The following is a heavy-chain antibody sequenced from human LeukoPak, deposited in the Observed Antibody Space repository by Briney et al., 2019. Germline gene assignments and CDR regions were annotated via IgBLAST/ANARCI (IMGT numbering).Heavy chain of an antibody. CDR3: AREYRSSWYASKEAFDI. Sequence: GGSLRLSCAASGFTFSSYEMNWVRQAPGEGLEWVSYISSSGSTIYYVDSVKGRFTISRDNAKNSLYLQMNSLRAEDTAVYYCAREYRSSWYASKEAFDIWGQGTMVTVSS. CDR1: GFTFSSYE. D-gene: IGHD6-13*01. V-gene: IGHV3-48*03. CDR2: ISSSGSTI. J-gene: IGHJ3*02.